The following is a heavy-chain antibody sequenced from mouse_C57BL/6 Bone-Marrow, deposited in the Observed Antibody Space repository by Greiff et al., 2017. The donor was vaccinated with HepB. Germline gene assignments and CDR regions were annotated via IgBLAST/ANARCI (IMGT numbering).Heavy chain of an antibody. D-gene: IGHD1-1*01. CDR2: IYPGDGET. CDR1: GYAFSSYW. CDR3: ARLGYYGSRPTWYFDV. V-gene: IGHV1-80*01. J-gene: IGHJ1*03. Sequence: QVQLQQSGAELVKPGASVKISCKASGYAFSSYWMNWVKQRPGKGLEWIGQIYPGDGETNYNGKFKGKATLTADKSSSTAYMQLSSLTSEDSAVYFCARLGYYGSRPTWYFDVWGTGTTVTVSS.